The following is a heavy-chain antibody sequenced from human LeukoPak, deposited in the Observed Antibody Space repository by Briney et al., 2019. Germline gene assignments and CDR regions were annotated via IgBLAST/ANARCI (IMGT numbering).Heavy chain of an antibody. CDR3: ARYPLGYCSGGSCLYGMDV. CDR1: GYTFTGYY. D-gene: IGHD2-15*01. Sequence: ASVKVSCKASGYTFTGYYMHWVRQAPGQGLEWMGWINPNSGGTNYAQKFQGWVTVTRDTSISTAYMELSRLRSDDTAVYYCARYPLGYCSGGSCLYGMDVWGKGTTVTVSS. CDR2: INPNSGGT. V-gene: IGHV1-2*04. J-gene: IGHJ6*04.